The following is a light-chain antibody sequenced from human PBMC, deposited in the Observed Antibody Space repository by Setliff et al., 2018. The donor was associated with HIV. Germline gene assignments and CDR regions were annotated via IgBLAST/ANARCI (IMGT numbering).Light chain of an antibody. CDR1: RSDVGGYDC. CDR2: DVS. Sequence: QSALTQPASVSGSPGQSITTSCIGTRSDVGGYDCVSCYQQRPGKAPKLIIFDVSERPPGVSQRFSGSKSGNTASLPISGLQTEDEADYFCASYRSPATYVFGRGTKVTV. CDR3: ASYRSPATYV. J-gene: IGLJ1*01. V-gene: IGLV2-14*03.